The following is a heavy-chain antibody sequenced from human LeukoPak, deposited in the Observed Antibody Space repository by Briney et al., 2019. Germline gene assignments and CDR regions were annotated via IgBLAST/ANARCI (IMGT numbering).Heavy chain of an antibody. V-gene: IGHV3-53*01. J-gene: IGHJ4*02. CDR1: GFTVSSNY. D-gene: IGHD3-22*01. CDR2: IYSGGST. Sequence: GGSLRLSCAASGFTVSSNYMSWVRQAPGKGLEWVSVIYSGGSTYYADSVKGRFTISRDNSKNTLYLQMNSLRAEDTAVYYCARYSSGFYFDYRGQGTLVTVSS. CDR3: ARYSSGFYFDY.